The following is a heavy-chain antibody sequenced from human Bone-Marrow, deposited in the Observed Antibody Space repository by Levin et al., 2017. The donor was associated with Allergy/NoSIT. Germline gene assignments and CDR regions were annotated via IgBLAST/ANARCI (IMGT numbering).Heavy chain of an antibody. CDR3: ARGPDRSASFLLHN. Sequence: PGGSLRLSCAASGFIFGDYYMGWIRQAPGEGLKWVAHISRSGTTTYYAGSVKGRFNISRDNVKFSLILQMNSLRVDDTAVYYCARGPDRSASFLLHNWGQGTLVTVSS. CDR1: GFIFGDYY. CDR2: ISRSGTTT. V-gene: IGHV3-11*01. J-gene: IGHJ4*02. D-gene: IGHD6-6*01.